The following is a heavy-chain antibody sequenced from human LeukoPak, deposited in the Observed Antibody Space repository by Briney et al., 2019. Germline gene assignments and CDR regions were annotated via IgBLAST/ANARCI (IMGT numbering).Heavy chain of an antibody. CDR2: IYYSGST. CDR3: ARDSTYYYDSSGYYSDAFDI. CDR1: GGSISSYY. V-gene: IGHV4-59*01. J-gene: IGHJ3*02. D-gene: IGHD3-22*01. Sequence: SETLSLTCTVSGGSISSYYWSWIRQPPGKGLEWIGYIYYSGSTNYNPSLKSRVTISVDTSKIQFSLKLSSVTAADTAVYYCARDSTYYYDSSGYYSDAFDIWGQGTMVTVSS.